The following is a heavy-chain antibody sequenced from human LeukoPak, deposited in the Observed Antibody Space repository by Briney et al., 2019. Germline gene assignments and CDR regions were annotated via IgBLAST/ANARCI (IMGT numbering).Heavy chain of an antibody. Sequence: GRSLRLSCAASGFTFSSYAMHWVRQAPGKGLEWVAVISYDGSNKYYADSVKGRFTISRDNSKNTLYLQMNSLRAEDTAVYYCAKGGIAAADFDYWGQGTLVTVSS. V-gene: IGHV3-30-3*02. J-gene: IGHJ4*02. CDR1: GFTFSSYA. D-gene: IGHD6-13*01. CDR2: ISYDGSNK. CDR3: AKGGIAAADFDY.